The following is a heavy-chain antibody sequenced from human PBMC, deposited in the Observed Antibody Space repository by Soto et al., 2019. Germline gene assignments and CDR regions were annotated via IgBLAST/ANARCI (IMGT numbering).Heavy chain of an antibody. J-gene: IGHJ6*02. CDR1: GFTFSSYG. Sequence: PWGSLRLSCASSGFTFSSYGMHWVRQAPGKGLEWVAVIWYDGSNKYYADSVKGRFTISRDNSKNTLYLQMNSLRAEDTAVYYCARSRSRRCSGGSCYGGMDVWGQGTTVTVSS. CDR2: IWYDGSNK. D-gene: IGHD2-15*01. CDR3: ARSRSRRCSGGSCYGGMDV. V-gene: IGHV3-33*01.